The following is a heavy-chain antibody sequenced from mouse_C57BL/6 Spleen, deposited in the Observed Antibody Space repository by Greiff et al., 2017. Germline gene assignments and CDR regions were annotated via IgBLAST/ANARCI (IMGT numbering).Heavy chain of an antibody. D-gene: IGHD2-4*01. V-gene: IGHV1-64*01. CDR3: ARYYDYVWYFDV. CDR2: IHPNSGST. CDR1: GYTFTSYW. Sequence: QVQLKQPGAELVKPGASVKLSCKASGYTFTSYWMHWVKQRPGQGLEWIGMIHPNSGSTNYNEKFKSKAPLTVDKSSSTAYMQHSSLTSEDSAVDYCARYYDYVWYFDVWGTGTTVTVSS. J-gene: IGHJ1*03.